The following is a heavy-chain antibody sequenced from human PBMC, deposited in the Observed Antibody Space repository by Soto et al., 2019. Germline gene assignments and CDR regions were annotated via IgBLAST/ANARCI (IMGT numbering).Heavy chain of an antibody. CDR1: GFTFSSYA. D-gene: IGHD3-22*01. J-gene: IGHJ4*02. Sequence: EVQVLESGGVLGQPGGSLRLSCAASGFTFSSYAMSWVRQAPGKGLEWVSAISGGGVATNYADSVKGRFTISRDNSKNTLYLQMNSLRAEDTAVYYCAKGRESSGSYRPFDYCGQGTLVTVSA. CDR2: ISGGGVAT. V-gene: IGHV3-23*01. CDR3: AKGRESSGSYRPFDY.